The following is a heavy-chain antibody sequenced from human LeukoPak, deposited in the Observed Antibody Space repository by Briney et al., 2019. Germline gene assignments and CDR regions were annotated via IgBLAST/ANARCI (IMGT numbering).Heavy chain of an antibody. CDR1: GGSFSGYY. CDR2: INQSGST. D-gene: IGHD2-2*01. J-gene: IGHJ4*02. Sequence: SETLSLTCAVYGGSFSGYYWSWIRQPPGKGLEWIGEINQSGSTNYNPSLKSRVTISVDTSKNQFSLKLSSVTAADTAVYYCARGVGVPAKIDYWGQGTLVTVSS. CDR3: ARGVGVPAKIDY. V-gene: IGHV4-34*01.